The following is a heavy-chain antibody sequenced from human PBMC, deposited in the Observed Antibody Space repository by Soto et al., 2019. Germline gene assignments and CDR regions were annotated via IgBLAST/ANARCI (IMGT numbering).Heavy chain of an antibody. D-gene: IGHD2-2*01. J-gene: IGHJ5*02. CDR2: IHAGNGDT. Sequence: QVQLVQSGAEVKKPGASVKVSCKASGYTFSSYAVQWVRQAPGQSLEWIGWIHAGNGDTKYSQKFHGRVPLTRDTSANTGYMVLSSLRSEDTAVYYCARVPRDTSDIVEVPAVMFDDWFVPWGQGTLVTVSS. V-gene: IGHV1-3*01. CDR3: ARVPRDTSDIVEVPAVMFDDWFVP. CDR1: GYTFSSYA.